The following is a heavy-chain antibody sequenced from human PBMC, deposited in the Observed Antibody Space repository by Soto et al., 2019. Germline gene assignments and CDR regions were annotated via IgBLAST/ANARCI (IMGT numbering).Heavy chain of an antibody. CDR3: TRGDY. CDR2: ISYSGST. Sequence: QVQLQESGPGLVKPSQTLSLTCTVSGDSMTTVGYYWTWIRQHPGQGLEWIGFISYSGSTYYSSSLKGRVDISADTSKKQFSLKLNAVTAADTAVYYCTRGDYWGQGTLVTVSS. V-gene: IGHV4-31*03. CDR1: GDSMTTVGYY. J-gene: IGHJ4*02.